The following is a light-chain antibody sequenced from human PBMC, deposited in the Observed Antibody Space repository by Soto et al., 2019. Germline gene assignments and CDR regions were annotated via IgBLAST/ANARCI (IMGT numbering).Light chain of an antibody. CDR1: SSHVGDYDY. CDR2: EVR. CDR3: SLYSFSTNYV. J-gene: IGLJ1*01. Sequence: QSVLTQPASVSGSPGQSITISCTGTSSHVGDYDYVSWYQQYPGKAPKLMIYEVRTRPSGLSNRFSGSKSGNTASLTISGLQAGDEADYYCSLYSFSTNYVFGTGTKV. V-gene: IGLV2-14*01.